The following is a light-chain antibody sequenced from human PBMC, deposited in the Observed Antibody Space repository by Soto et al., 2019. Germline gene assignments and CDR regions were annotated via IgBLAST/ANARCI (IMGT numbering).Light chain of an antibody. CDR1: QSVGSS. Sequence: EIVLTQSPGTLSLSPGEKATLSCRASQSVGSSLAWYQQTPGQAPRLLIYGGSSRATGIPDRFSGSGSGTDFTLTISRLEPEDFAVYCCQQYANSTSTFGQGTKVDIK. J-gene: IGKJ1*01. CDR2: GGS. CDR3: QQYANSTST. V-gene: IGKV3-20*01.